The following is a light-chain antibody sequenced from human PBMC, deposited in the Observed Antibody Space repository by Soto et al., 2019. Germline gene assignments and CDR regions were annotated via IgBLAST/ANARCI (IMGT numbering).Light chain of an antibody. Sequence: VIWMTQSPSLLSASTGDRVTVSCRMSQGITSYLACYQQKPASTLQSGVPSRFSGSGSGTDFTLTISCLQSEDFATYYCQQYYSYPSITFGQGTRLEIK. CDR1: QGITSY. J-gene: IGKJ5*01. CDR2: S. CDR3: QQYYSYPSIT. V-gene: IGKV1D-8*03.